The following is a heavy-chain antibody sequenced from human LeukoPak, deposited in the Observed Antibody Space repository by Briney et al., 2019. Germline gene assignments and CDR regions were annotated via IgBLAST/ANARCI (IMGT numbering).Heavy chain of an antibody. V-gene: IGHV1-2*02. D-gene: IGHD4-17*01. CDR2: INPNSGGT. J-gene: IGHJ6*03. CDR1: GYTFTGYY. CDR3: ARDFFVPWGRPVTTMYYYYYMDV. Sequence: GASVKVSCKASGYTFTGYYMHWVRQAPGQGLEWMGWINPNSGGTNYAQKFQGRVTMTRDTSISTAYMELSRLRSDDTAVYYCARDFFVPWGRPVTTMYYYYYMDVWGKGTTVTISS.